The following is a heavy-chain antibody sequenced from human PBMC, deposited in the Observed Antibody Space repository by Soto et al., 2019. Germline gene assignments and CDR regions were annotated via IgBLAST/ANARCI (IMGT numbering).Heavy chain of an antibody. D-gene: IGHD3-10*01. V-gene: IGHV1-69*01. Sequence: QVQLLQSGAEVKKPGSSVKVACKASGGTFISYEISCVRQAPVQALEWMGGIIPIFGTANYAQKFQGRVTITADESTSTGYMELSRLRTEATAVYYCERDSPKDYRYYYGMDVSCQGTTVTESS. CDR1: GGTFISYE. CDR3: ERDSPKDYRYYYGMDV. CDR2: IIPIFGTA. J-gene: IGHJ6*02.